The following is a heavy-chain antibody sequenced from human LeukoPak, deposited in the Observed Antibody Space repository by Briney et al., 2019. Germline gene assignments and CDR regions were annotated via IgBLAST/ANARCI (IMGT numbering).Heavy chain of an antibody. D-gene: IGHD3-22*01. J-gene: IGHJ4*02. CDR3: ARSGYVDY. CDR2: IYHSGST. Sequence: SETLSLTCTVSGYSISSGYYWGWIRQPPGKGLEWIGSIYHSGSTYYNPSLKSRVTISVDTSKNQFSLKLSSVTAADTAVYYCARSGYVDYWGQGTLVTVSS. CDR1: GYSISSGYY. V-gene: IGHV4-38-2*02.